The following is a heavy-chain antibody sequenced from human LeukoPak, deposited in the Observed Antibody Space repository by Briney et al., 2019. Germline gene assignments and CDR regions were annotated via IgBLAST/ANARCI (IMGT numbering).Heavy chain of an antibody. J-gene: IGHJ4*02. CDR3: ARSLCSGHHYFDY. D-gene: IGHD6-19*01. CDR2: ISDNT. CDR1: GFTFGVYA. Sequence: PGGSLRLSCAASGFTFGVYAMTWVRQAPGRGLEWVSSISDNTYYSDSVKGRFTISRDNSKSTLYLQMSSLTVEDTAIYHSARSLCSGHHYFDYWGQGILVTVSS. V-gene: IGHV3-23*01.